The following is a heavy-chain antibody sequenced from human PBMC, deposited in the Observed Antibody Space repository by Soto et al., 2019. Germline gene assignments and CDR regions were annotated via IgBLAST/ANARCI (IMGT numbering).Heavy chain of an antibody. CDR2: FYPGDSTS. CDR3: ARIIGYCRNNDCSWTFDV. Sequence: GESLKISCKTSGYSFISYWVAWVRQLPGEGLEWMGTFYPGDSTSTYSPSFQGQVTISVDTSITTAYLQLNSLKASDTAMYYCARIIGYCRNNDCSWTFDVWGQGTMVTVSS. V-gene: IGHV5-51*01. D-gene: IGHD2-15*01. J-gene: IGHJ3*01. CDR1: GYSFISYW.